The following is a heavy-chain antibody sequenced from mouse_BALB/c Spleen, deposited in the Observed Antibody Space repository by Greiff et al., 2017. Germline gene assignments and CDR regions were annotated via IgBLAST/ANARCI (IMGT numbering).Heavy chain of an antibody. CDR3: ARDDGYSYFDY. J-gene: IGHJ2*01. V-gene: IGHV5-6-3*01. D-gene: IGHD2-3*01. Sequence: EVKLVESGGGLVQPGGSLKLSCAASGFTFSSYGMSWVRQTPDKRLELVATINSNGGSTYYPDSVKGRFTISRDNAKNTLYLQMSSLKSEDTAKYYCARDDGYSYFDYWGQGTTLTVSS. CDR1: GFTFSSYG. CDR2: INSNGGST.